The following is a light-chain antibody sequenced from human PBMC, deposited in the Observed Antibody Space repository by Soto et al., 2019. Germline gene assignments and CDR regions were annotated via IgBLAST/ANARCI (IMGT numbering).Light chain of an antibody. CDR2: ETS. CDR1: QSVSSSY. Sequence: EIVMTQSPGTLSLSPGERATLSCRASQSVSSSYLAWYQQKPGQAPRLLIYETSIRAPGIPARFSGSGSGTEFTLTISSLQSEDFAVYHCQQYNNWPPFTFGPGTKVDVK. CDR3: QQYNNWPPFT. J-gene: IGKJ3*01. V-gene: IGKV3-15*01.